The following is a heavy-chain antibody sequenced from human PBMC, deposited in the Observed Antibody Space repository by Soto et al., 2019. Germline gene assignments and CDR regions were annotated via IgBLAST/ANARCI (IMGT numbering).Heavy chain of an antibody. J-gene: IGHJ6*02. CDR2: IYPGDSDT. CDR1: GCHDTNYW. V-gene: IGHV5-51*01. Sequence: EYLTLSCTVSGCHDTNYWIGCVRQMPGKGPEWMGIIYPGDSDTKYNPSFQGQVTISADKSITTTYLQWSSLKASDTAIYYCAASIFYYGMDVWGQGTTVSV. CDR3: AASIFYYGMDV.